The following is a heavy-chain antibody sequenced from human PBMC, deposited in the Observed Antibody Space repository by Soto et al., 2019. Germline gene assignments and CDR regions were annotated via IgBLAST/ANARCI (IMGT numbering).Heavy chain of an antibody. D-gene: IGHD6-6*01. CDR3: VTGDHLVR. Sequence: ASVKVSFKTSGYTFTGYYRNWVRQAPGRGLEWVGWINPKTGDTNNAQKFQGRVTMTTDTSISTGYMELSGLKSDDTAVYYCVTGDHLVRWGQGTRVTVSS. CDR2: INPKTGDT. J-gene: IGHJ4*02. CDR1: GYTFTGYY. V-gene: IGHV1-2*02.